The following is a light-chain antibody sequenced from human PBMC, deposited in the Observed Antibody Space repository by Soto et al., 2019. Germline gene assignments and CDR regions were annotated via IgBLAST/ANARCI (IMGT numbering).Light chain of an antibody. CDR2: GSS. CDR3: QQYNNWPRT. Sequence: VLTQSPGTLSLSPGERATLSCRASQTLSSRHLAWYQQKPGQAPRLLIYGSSSRATDIPDRFSGSGSGTEFTLTISSLQSEDFAVYYCQQYNNWPRTFGQGTKV. V-gene: IGKV3D-15*01. J-gene: IGKJ1*01. CDR1: QTLSSRH.